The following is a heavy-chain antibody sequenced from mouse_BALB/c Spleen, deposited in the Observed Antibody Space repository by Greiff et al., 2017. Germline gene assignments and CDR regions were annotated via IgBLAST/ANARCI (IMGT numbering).Heavy chain of an antibody. J-gene: IGHJ1*01. CDR2: INPYNGDT. CDR1: GYSFTGYF. D-gene: IGHD2-4*01. V-gene: IGHV1-20*02. CDR3: ARGGLRDWYFDV. Sequence: VQLQQSGPELVKPGASVKISCKASGYSFTGYFMNWVMQSHGKSLEWIGRINPYNGDTFYNQKFKGKATLTVDKSSSTAHMELRSLASEDSAVYYCARGGLRDWYFDVWGAGTTVTVSS.